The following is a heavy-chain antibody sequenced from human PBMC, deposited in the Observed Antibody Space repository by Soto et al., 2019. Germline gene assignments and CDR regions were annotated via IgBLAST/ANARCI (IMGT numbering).Heavy chain of an antibody. D-gene: IGHD2-2*01. V-gene: IGHV3-23*01. CDR3: AKIGIRYCSSTSCYREYYFDY. CDR2: ISGSGGST. Sequence: PGGSLRLSCAASGFTFSSYAMSWVRQAPGKGLEWVSAISGSGGSTYYADSVKGRFTISRDNSKNTLYLQMNSLRAEDTAVYYCAKIGIRYCSSTSCYREYYFDYWGQGTLGTSPQ. CDR1: GFTFSSYA. J-gene: IGHJ4*02.